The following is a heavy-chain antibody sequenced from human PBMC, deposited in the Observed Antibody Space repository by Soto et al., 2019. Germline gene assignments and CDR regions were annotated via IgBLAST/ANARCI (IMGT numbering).Heavy chain of an antibody. CDR2: INHTGGT. V-gene: IGHV4-34*01. CDR3: ATRITVFGLLIPPFDP. CDR1: GYSISSGNY. Sequence: SETLSLTCAVSGYSISSGNYWNWIRQPPGKGLEWIGEINHTGGTHYNPSLKSRVTMSVDTSKNQFSLRLSSVTAADTAIYYCATRITVFGLLIPPFDPWGQGTQVTVSS. J-gene: IGHJ5*02. D-gene: IGHD3-3*01.